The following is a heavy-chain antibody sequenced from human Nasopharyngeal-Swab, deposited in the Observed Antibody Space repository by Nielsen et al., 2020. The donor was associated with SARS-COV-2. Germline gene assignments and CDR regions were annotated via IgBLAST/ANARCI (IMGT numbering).Heavy chain of an antibody. D-gene: IGHD3-9*01. CDR3: AKLAYILTRYPDY. J-gene: IGHJ4*02. CDR2: IRGSGGST. V-gene: IGHV3-23*01. CDR1: GFTFSSYA. Sequence: GESLKISCPASGFTFSSYAMSWVRQAPGKGLEWVSAIRGSGGSTYYADSVKGRFTISRDNSKNTLYLQMHSLRGEDTAVYYCAKLAYILTRYPDYWGQGTLVTVSS.